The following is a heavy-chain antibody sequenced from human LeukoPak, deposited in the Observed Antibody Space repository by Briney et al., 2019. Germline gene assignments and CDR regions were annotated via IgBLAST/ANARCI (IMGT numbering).Heavy chain of an antibody. D-gene: IGHD5-18*01. CDR3: ARSLYRYGADASDI. J-gene: IGHJ3*02. V-gene: IGHV4-61*01. CDR2: IYYSGST. Sequence: SETLSLTCTVSGYSISSGYYWGWIRQPPGKGLEWIGYIYYSGSTNYNPSLKSRVTISVASSKNQFSLKLSSVTAADTAVYYCARSLYRYGADASDIWGQGTMVTVSS. CDR1: GYSISSGYY.